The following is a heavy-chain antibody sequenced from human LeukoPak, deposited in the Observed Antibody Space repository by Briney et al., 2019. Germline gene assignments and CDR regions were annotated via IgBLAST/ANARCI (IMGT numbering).Heavy chain of an antibody. CDR1: GYTFSAYY. V-gene: IGHV1-2*02. CDR2: INPNSGGT. J-gene: IGHJ3*02. Sequence: ASVKVSCKASGYTFSAYYIHWVRQAPGQGLEWMGWINPNSGGTNYALKFRGRVTMTRDTSISTANMELTSLRSDDTAVYYCARPQDHGGNVENFDIWCQGTLVTVSS. D-gene: IGHD4-23*01. CDR3: ARPQDHGGNVENFDI.